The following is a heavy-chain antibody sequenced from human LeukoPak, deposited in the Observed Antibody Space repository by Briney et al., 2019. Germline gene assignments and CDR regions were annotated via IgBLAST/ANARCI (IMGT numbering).Heavy chain of an antibody. Sequence: ASVKVSCKASGYTFTSYGISWVRQAPGQGLEWMGWISAYNGNTNYAQKLQGRVTMTTDTSTSTAYMELRSLRSDDTAVYYCARVDVDYGNCSGGSCYFTPITYYYYYYMDVWGKGTTVTVSS. CDR1: GYTFTSYG. CDR2: ISAYNGNT. D-gene: IGHD2-15*01. CDR3: ARVDVDYGNCSGGSCYFTPITYYYYYYMDV. J-gene: IGHJ6*03. V-gene: IGHV1-18*01.